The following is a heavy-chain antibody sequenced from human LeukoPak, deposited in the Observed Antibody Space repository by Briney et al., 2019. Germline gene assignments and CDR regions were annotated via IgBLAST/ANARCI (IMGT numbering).Heavy chain of an antibody. Sequence: PSETLSLTCTVSGGSISSYYWSWIRQPPGKGLEWIGYIYYSGSTNYKPSLKSRVTISVDTSKNQFSLKLSSVTAADTAVYYCARETSQKGAHYMDVWGKGTTVTISS. CDR1: GGSISSYY. D-gene: IGHD3-16*01. CDR3: ARETSQKGAHYMDV. J-gene: IGHJ6*03. V-gene: IGHV4-59*01. CDR2: IYYSGST.